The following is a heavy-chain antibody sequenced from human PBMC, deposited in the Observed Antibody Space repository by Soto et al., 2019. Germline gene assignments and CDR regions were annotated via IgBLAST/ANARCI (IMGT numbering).Heavy chain of an antibody. CDR2: IFYGHGT. V-gene: IGHV4-39*01. D-gene: IGHD3-9*01. CDR3: ARQPTGYPNWFDA. J-gene: IGHJ5*02. Sequence: QVQLQESGPGLVNPSETLSLTCTVSGGSVTSSTSSWAWVRQPPGKGLHWIGTIFYGHGTYYNPSLESRVNISLDTSKIQFSLELTSVTAADTAVYYCARQPTGYPNWFDAWGRGILVIVSS. CDR1: GGSVTSSTSS.